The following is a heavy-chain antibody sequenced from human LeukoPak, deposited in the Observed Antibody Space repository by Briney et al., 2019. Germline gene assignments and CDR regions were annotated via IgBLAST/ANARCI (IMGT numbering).Heavy chain of an antibody. CDR3: ARGEYSSSSVNY. CDR1: GGSFSGYY. V-gene: IGHV4-34*01. CDR2: INHSGST. J-gene: IGHJ4*02. Sequence: SETLSLTCAVYGGSFSGYYWSWIRQPPGKGLEWIGEINHSGSTNYNPSLKSRVTISVDTSKNQSSLKLSSVTAADTAVYYCARGEYSSSSVNYWGQGTLVTVSS. D-gene: IGHD6-6*01.